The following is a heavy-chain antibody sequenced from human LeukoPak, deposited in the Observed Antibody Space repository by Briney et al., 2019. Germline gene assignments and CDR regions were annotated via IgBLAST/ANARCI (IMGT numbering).Heavy chain of an antibody. J-gene: IGHJ3*02. CDR2: ISSSGSTI. CDR3: ARGSRVTTRLDAFDI. D-gene: IGHD4-17*01. V-gene: IGHV3-11*01. CDR1: GFTFSDYY. Sequence: GGSLRLSCAASGFTFSDYYMSWIRQAPGKGLEWVSYISSSGSTIYYADSVKGRFTISRDNSKNTLYLQMNSLRVEDTAVYYCARGSRVTTRLDAFDIWGQGTMVTVSS.